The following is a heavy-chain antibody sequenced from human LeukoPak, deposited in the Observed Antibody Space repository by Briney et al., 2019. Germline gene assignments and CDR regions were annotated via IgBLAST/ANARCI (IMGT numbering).Heavy chain of an antibody. J-gene: IGHJ4*02. Sequence: SETLSLTCTVSGVSISSYYWSWLRQPPGKGLEWIGYIYYSGSTNYNPSLKSRVTISVDTSKNQFSLKLSSVTAADTAVYYCASVGGNSGYFDYWGQGTLDTVSS. D-gene: IGHD4-23*01. CDR1: GVSISSYY. CDR2: IYYSGST. V-gene: IGHV4-59*08. CDR3: ASVGGNSGYFDY.